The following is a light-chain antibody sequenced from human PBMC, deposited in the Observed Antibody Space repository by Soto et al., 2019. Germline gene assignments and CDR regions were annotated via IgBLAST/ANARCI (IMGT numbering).Light chain of an antibody. CDR3: QQSYSIPT. V-gene: IGKV1-39*01. CDR1: QSISSY. Sequence: DIQMTQSPSSLSASVGDRVTITCRASQSISSYLNWYQQKPGKAPKLLIYAASSLQSGVPSRFSGSGSETDFTLTISSLQPEDFATYYCQQSYSIPTFGQGTKVDIK. J-gene: IGKJ1*01. CDR2: AAS.